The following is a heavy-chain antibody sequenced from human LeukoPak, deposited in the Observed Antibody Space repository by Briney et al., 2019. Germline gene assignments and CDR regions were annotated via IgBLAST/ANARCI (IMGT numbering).Heavy chain of an antibody. J-gene: IGHJ4*02. Sequence: GGSLRLSCAASGFTFSDSYMTWIRQAPGKGLELLSYISGSSSDVNYIDSVRGRFTISRDNAKNSLYLHMNSLTVEDTAVYYCSRDPRHNDYWGQGTLVTVSS. CDR2: ISGSSSDV. V-gene: IGHV3-11*01. CDR1: GFTFSDSY. CDR3: SRDPRHNDY.